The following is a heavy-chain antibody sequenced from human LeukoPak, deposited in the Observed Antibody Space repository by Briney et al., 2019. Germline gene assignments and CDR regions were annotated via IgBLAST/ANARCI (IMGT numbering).Heavy chain of an antibody. CDR1: GFTFSSYW. CDR2: IKQDGSKK. D-gene: IGHD3-16*02. CDR3: AREFDDYVWGSYRYPILDY. Sequence: PGGSLRLSCAASGFTFSSYWMSWVRQAPGKGLEWVANIKQDGSKKYYVDSVKGRFTISRDNAKNSLYLQMNSLRAEDTAVYYCAREFDDYVWGSYRYPILDYWGQGTLVTVSS. J-gene: IGHJ4*02. V-gene: IGHV3-7*03.